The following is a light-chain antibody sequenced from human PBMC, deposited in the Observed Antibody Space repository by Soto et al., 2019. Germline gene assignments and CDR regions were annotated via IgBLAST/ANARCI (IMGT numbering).Light chain of an antibody. Sequence: EIVMTQSPATLSLSPGDRATLSCRASQSVRSHLAWFQQKPGQPPRLLIFGESTRATGVPARFSGSGSGTEFTLIISGLQSEDFAVYYCQQYGSSKLTFGGGSKVEIK. V-gene: IGKV3-15*01. CDR1: QSVRSH. J-gene: IGKJ4*01. CDR3: QQYGSSKLT. CDR2: GES.